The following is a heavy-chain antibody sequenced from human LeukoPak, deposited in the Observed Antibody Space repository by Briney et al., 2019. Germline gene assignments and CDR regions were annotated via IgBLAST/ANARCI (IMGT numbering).Heavy chain of an antibody. V-gene: IGHV3-66*01. Sequence: QTGGSLRLSCAASGFTVSSNYMSWVRQAPGKGLEWVSVIYSGGSTYYADSVKGRFTISRDNSKNTLYLQMNSLRAEDTAVYYCARVVESGWLFFYYYMDVWGKGTTVTISS. CDR1: GFTVSSNY. CDR3: ARVVESGWLFFYYYMDV. J-gene: IGHJ6*03. D-gene: IGHD6-19*01. CDR2: IYSGGST.